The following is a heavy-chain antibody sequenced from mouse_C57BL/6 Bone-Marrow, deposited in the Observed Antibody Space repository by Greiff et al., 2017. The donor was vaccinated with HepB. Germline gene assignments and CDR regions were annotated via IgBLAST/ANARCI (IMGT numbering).Heavy chain of an antibody. CDR3: VRHNSGSSYDWYFGV. CDR2: IRSKSNNYAT. Sequence: EVQLVESGGGLVQPKGSLKLSCAASGFSFNTYAMNWVRQAPGKGLEWVARIRSKSNNYATYYADSVKDRFTISRYASESMLYLQMNNLKTGDTAVYYCVRHNSGSSYDWYFGVWGTGPTVTASS. V-gene: IGHV10-1*01. CDR1: GFSFNTYA. D-gene: IGHD1-1*01. J-gene: IGHJ1*03.